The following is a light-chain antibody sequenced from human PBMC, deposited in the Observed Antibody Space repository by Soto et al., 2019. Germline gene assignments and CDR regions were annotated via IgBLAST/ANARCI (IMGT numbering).Light chain of an antibody. CDR2: VNN. CDR1: SSNIGAGYD. V-gene: IGLV1-40*01. J-gene: IGLJ2*01. Sequence: QSVLTQPPSVSGAPGQRVTISCTGSSSNIGAGYDVHWYQQLPGTAPKLLIYVNNNRPSGVPDRFSGSKSGTSASPAITGLQAEDEADYYCQSYDSSLSGYVVFGGGTQLTVL. CDR3: QSYDSSLSGYVV.